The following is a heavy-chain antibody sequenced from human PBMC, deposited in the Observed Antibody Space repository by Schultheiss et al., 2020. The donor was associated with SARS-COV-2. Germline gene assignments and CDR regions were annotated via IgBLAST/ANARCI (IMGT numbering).Heavy chain of an antibody. D-gene: IGHD3-22*01. J-gene: IGHJ4*02. V-gene: IGHV4-34*01. Sequence: SETLSLTCAVYGGSFSGYYWGWIRQPPGKGLEWIGNIYYRGSTNYNPSLKSRVTISVDTSKNQFSLKLRSVTAADTAVYYCARLRYDSSGYAFDYWGQGTLVTVSS. CDR2: IYYRGST. CDR3: ARLRYDSSGYAFDY. CDR1: GGSFSGYY.